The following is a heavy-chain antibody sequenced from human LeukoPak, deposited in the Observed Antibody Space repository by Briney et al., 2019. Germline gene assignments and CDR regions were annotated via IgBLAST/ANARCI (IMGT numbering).Heavy chain of an antibody. V-gene: IGHV3-11*01. Sequence: GGSLRLSCAASGFAFSDCYMTWIRQAPGRGLEYISYIGGSGGDITYADSVRGRFTVSRDNAKNSLYLQMNSLRVEDTGVYYCARYARELDYWGQESLVTVSS. D-gene: IGHD2-2*01. CDR2: IGGSGGDI. CDR3: ARYARELDY. J-gene: IGHJ4*02. CDR1: GFAFSDCY.